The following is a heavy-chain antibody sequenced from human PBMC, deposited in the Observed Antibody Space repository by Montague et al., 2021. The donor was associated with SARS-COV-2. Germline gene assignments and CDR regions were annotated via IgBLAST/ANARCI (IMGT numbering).Heavy chain of an antibody. CDR2: IYYNGYT. V-gene: IGHV4-59*01. D-gene: IGHD3-22*01. Sequence: SETRSLTCTVSGDSISTYYWSWIRQPPGKGLEWIGYIYYNGYTNYNPPLKSRVTISVDTSKNQFSLRLSSVTAADTAVYFCARGGATYYYDTSGYVNAFDTWGQGTMVTVSP. J-gene: IGHJ3*02. CDR1: GDSISTYY. CDR3: ARGGATYYYDTSGYVNAFDT.